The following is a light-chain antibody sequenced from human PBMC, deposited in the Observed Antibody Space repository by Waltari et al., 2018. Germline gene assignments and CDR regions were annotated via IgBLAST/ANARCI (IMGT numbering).Light chain of an antibody. J-gene: IGLJ2*01. CDR2: EVL. V-gene: IGLV2-23*02. Sequence: QSALTQPASVSASPGQSITISCSGTYSNVGGYDYVSWYHQRPGEAPKLLIYEVLKRPSGMSTRFSGSKSGNAASLTIIALQPEDEDTYYCCSYASSGPRLIFGGGTELSVL. CDR3: CSYASSGPRLI. CDR1: YSNVGGYDY.